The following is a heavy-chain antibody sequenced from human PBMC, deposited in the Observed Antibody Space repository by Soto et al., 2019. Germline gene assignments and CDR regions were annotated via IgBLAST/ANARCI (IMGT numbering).Heavy chain of an antibody. D-gene: IGHD2-15*01. J-gene: IGHJ6*02. CDR3: AIHLYFGCSGGSCYSGYYYGMDV. Sequence: PGESLKISCKGSGYSFTSYWIDWVRQMPGKGLEWMGIIYPGDSDTRYSPSFQGQVTISADKSISTAYLQWSSLKASDTAMYYCAIHLYFGCSGGSCYSGYYYGMDVWGQGTTVTVSS. CDR1: GYSFTSYW. CDR2: IYPGDSDT. V-gene: IGHV5-51*01.